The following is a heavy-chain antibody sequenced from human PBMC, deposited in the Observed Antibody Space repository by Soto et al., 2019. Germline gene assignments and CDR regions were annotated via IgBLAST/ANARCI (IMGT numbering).Heavy chain of an antibody. V-gene: IGHV1-18*01. Sequence: QVHLVQSGAEVKKPGASVKVSCKASGYTFSSYGITWVRQAPGQGLEWMGWISAHDGNPDYAQKLQCRVIVTSDTSTSTAYMELRSLRSDDTAVYYCARGRYGDYWGQGALVTVSS. CDR1: GYTFSSYG. CDR2: ISAHDGNP. CDR3: ARGRYGDY. J-gene: IGHJ4*02. D-gene: IGHD1-1*01.